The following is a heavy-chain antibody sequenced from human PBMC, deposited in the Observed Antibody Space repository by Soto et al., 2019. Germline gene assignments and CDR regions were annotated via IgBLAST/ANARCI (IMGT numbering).Heavy chain of an antibody. CDR2: IYYSGST. CDR1: GGSISSYY. CDR3: ARGLCTNGVCYRSMDA. D-gene: IGHD2-8*01. V-gene: IGHV4-59*12. J-gene: IGHJ6*02. Sequence: SETLSLTCTVSGGSISSYYWSWIRQPPGKGLEWIGYIYYSGSTNYNPSLKSRVTISVDTSKNQFSLKLSSVTAADTAVYYCARGLCTNGVCYRSMDAWGQGTTVTVSS.